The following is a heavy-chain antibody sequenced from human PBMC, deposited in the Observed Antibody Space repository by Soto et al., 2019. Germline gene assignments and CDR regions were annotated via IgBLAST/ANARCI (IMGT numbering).Heavy chain of an antibody. D-gene: IGHD3-3*01. CDR3: ARGRKYYDFWSGYSHPRYYFNY. V-gene: IGHV4-34*01. Sequence: SETLSLTCAVYGGSFSGYCWSWIRQPPGKGLEWIGEINHSGRTNYNPSLKSRVTISVDTSKSQFSLKLSSVTAADTAVYYCARGRKYYDFWSGYSHPRYYFNYWGQGTLVTVSS. CDR1: GGSFSGYC. CDR2: INHSGRT. J-gene: IGHJ4*02.